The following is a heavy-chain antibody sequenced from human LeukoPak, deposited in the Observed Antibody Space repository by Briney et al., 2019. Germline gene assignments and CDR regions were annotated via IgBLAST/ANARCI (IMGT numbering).Heavy chain of an antibody. CDR1: RFTFSTYW. CDR2: IKQDGSEE. J-gene: IGHJ4*02. V-gene: IGHV3-7*01. D-gene: IGHD3-10*01. Sequence: GGSLRLSCAASRFTFSTYWMSWVRQAPGKGLEWVANIKQDGSEEYYVDSVKGRFTISRDNAKSSLYLQMNSLTAEDTAVYYCARGGFSVDYWGQGTLVTVSS. CDR3: ARGGFSVDY.